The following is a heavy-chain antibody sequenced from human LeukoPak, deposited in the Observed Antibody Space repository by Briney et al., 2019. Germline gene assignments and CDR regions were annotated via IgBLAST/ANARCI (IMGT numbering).Heavy chain of an antibody. CDR1: GGSISGYY. D-gene: IGHD6-6*01. J-gene: IGHJ4*02. CDR3: ARDRQVIAARPVFDY. Sequence: SETLSLTCTVSGGSISGYYWSWIRQSPGKGLESIGFIYYTGSTNYNPSLKSRVTISVDTSKNQFSLKLSSVTAADTAVYYCARDRQVIAARPVFDYWGQGTLVTVSS. CDR2: IYYTGST. V-gene: IGHV4-59*12.